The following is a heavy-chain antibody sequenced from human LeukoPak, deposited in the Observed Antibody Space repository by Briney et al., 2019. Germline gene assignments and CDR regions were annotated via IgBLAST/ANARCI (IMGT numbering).Heavy chain of an antibody. CDR1: GGTFSSYA. J-gene: IGHJ4*02. V-gene: IGHV1-69*11. Sequence: ASVKVSCKASGGTFSSYAISWVRQAPGQGLEWMGRIIPILGTANYAQKFQGRVTITTDESTSTAYMELSSLRSEDTAVYYCAREAIAGAIYWGQGTLVTVSS. CDR2: IIPILGTA. CDR3: AREAIAGAIY. D-gene: IGHD1-26*01.